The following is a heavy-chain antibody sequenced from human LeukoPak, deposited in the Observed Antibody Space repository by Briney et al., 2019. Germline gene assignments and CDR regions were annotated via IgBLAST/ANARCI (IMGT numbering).Heavy chain of an antibody. D-gene: IGHD3-10*01. J-gene: IGHJ4*02. CDR1: GFTFSSYG. Sequence: GRSLRLSCAASGFTFSSYGMHWVRQAPGKGLEWVAVIWYDGSNKYYADSVKGRFTISRDNSKNTLYLQMNSLRAEDTAVYYCARDQGRFGELLLDYWGQGTLVTVSS. CDR3: ARDQGRFGELLLDY. V-gene: IGHV3-33*01. CDR2: IWYDGSNK.